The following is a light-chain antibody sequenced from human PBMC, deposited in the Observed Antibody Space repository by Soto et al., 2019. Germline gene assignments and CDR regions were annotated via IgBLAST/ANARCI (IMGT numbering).Light chain of an antibody. Sequence: QAVVTQPASVSGSPGQSITISCTGTSSDVGGYNYVSWYQQHPGKVPKLMIYDVSNRPSGVPNRFSGSKSGNTASLTISGLQAEDEADYYCSSYTSSSTYVFGIGTKVTVL. CDR3: SSYTSSSTYV. J-gene: IGLJ1*01. CDR2: DVS. CDR1: SSDVGGYNY. V-gene: IGLV2-14*03.